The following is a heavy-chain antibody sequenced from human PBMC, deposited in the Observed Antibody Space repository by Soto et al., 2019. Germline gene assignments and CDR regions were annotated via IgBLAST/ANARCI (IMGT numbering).Heavy chain of an antibody. D-gene: IGHD3-9*01. CDR3: ARANAKYYDILTGYGMDV. CDR1: GFTFSSYA. Sequence: GGSLRLSCAASGFTFSSYAMHWVRQAPGKGLEWVAVISYDGSNKYYADSVKGRFTISRDNSKNTLYLQMNSLRAEDTAVYYCARANAKYYDILTGYGMDVWGQGTTVTVSS. CDR2: ISYDGSNK. V-gene: IGHV3-30-3*01. J-gene: IGHJ6*02.